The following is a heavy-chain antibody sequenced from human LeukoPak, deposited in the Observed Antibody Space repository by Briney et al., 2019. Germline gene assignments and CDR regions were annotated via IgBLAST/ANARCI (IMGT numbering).Heavy chain of an antibody. J-gene: IGHJ4*02. CDR2: IKEDGSEK. Sequence: GGSLRLSCAASGFTLSSYWMIWVRQAPGKGLEWVANIKEDGSEKYYVDSVKGRFTISRDNAKNSLYLQMNTLRAEDTAVYYCARDELFIDYWGQGTLVTVSS. CDR1: GFTLSSYW. CDR3: ARDELFIDY. V-gene: IGHV3-7*01. D-gene: IGHD1-7*01.